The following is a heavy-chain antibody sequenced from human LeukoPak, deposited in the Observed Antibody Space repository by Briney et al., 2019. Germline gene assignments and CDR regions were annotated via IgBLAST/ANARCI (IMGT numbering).Heavy chain of an antibody. CDR1: GFTFSSYG. Sequence: GGSLRLSCAASGFTFSSYGMHWVRQAPGKGLEWVAVICYDGSNKYYADSVKGRFTISRDNSKNTLYLQMNSLRAEDTAVYYCARTRIVFVTYDAFDIWGQGTMVTVSS. D-gene: IGHD3-22*01. CDR3: ARTRIVFVTYDAFDI. J-gene: IGHJ3*02. CDR2: ICYDGSNK. V-gene: IGHV3-33*08.